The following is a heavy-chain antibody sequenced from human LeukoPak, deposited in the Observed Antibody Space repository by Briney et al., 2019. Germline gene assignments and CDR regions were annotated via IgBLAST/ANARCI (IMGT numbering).Heavy chain of an antibody. CDR3: ARVPRRPYSSSWYFWFDP. CDR1: GGSFSGYY. Sequence: PSETLSLTCAVYGGSFSGYYWSWIRQPPGKGLEWIGEINHSGSTNYNPSLKSRVTISVDTSKNQFSLKLSSVTAADTAVYYCARVPRRPYSSSWYFWFDPWGQGTLVTVSS. V-gene: IGHV4-34*01. D-gene: IGHD6-13*01. CDR2: INHSGST. J-gene: IGHJ5*02.